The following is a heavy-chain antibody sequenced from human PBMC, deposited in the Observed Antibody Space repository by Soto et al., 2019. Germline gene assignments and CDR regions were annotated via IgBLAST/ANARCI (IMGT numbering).Heavy chain of an antibody. Sequence: AVYGGSFSGHSWTWIRQSPGKGLEWIGDINHSGRVNYSPSLKSRVTISLDTSRSQFSLTLSAVTAADTAMYYCSTRAYDTNGYYRFDPWGQGTLVTVSS. V-gene: IGHV4-34*01. CDR2: INHSGRV. CDR3: STRAYDTNGYYRFDP. D-gene: IGHD3-22*01. J-gene: IGHJ5*01. CDR1: GGSFSGHS.